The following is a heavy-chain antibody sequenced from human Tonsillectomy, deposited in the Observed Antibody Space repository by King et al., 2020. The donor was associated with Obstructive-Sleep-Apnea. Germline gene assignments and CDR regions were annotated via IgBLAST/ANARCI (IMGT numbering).Heavy chain of an antibody. J-gene: IGHJ4*02. Sequence: QLVQSGAEVKKPGASVRVSCKVSGYTLSDLSIHWRRQAPGKGLEWLGGFDLAYGATRYGQKFLGRVTVTADTSTDTAYMELSSLRSEDTGVYYCATDGSRIAAAFDYWGQGTLVTVSS. D-gene: IGHD6-6*01. CDR2: FDLAYGAT. CDR3: ATDGSRIAAAFDY. V-gene: IGHV1-24*01. CDR1: GYTLSDLS.